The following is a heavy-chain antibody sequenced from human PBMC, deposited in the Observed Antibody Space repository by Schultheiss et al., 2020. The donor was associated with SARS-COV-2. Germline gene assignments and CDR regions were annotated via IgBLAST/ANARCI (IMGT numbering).Heavy chain of an antibody. D-gene: IGHD6-19*01. CDR3: ARGASIAVAGTSAFDI. CDR2: IYYSGST. V-gene: IGHV4-61*01. J-gene: IGHJ3*02. Sequence: SETLSLTCTVSGGSLSGGTYYCSWIRQPPGKGLEWIGYIYYSGSTNYNPSLKSRVTISVDTSKNQFSLKLSSVTAADTAVYYCARGASIAVAGTSAFDIWGQGTMVTVSS. CDR1: GGSLSGGTYY.